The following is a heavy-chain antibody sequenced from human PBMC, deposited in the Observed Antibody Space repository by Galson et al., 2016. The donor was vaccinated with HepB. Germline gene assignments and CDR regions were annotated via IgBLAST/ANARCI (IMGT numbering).Heavy chain of an antibody. CDR2: ISYDGSIK. CDR3: AKTYYDFWSSYGENYFDY. Sequence: SLRLSCAASGFTFSSYGMHWVRQAPGKGLEWVAVISYDGSIKYYADSVKGRFTISKDNSKNTLYLQMNSLSAEDTAVYYCAKTYYDFWSSYGENYFDYWGQGTRVTVAS. D-gene: IGHD3-3*01. V-gene: IGHV3-30*18. CDR1: GFTFSSYG. J-gene: IGHJ4*02.